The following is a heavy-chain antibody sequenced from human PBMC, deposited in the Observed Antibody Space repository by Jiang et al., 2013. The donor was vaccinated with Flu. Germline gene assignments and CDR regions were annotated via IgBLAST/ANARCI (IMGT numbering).Heavy chain of an antibody. D-gene: IGHD3-22*01. V-gene: IGHV1-2*02. CDR3: ARESGSRNYDSSGTQEDY. CDR2: SKPNSGGA. Sequence: GYSKPNSGGADYVQKFQGRVTMTRDTSISTAYMELSRLRSDDTAVYYCARESGSRNYDSSGTQEDYWGQGTLVTVSS. J-gene: IGHJ4*02.